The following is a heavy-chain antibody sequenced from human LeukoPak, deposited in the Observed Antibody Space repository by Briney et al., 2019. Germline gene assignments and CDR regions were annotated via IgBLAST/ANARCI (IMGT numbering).Heavy chain of an antibody. CDR2: IKPDGGEK. CDR3: ARDHTGYEYGSFTYHYQYMDV. J-gene: IGHJ6*03. D-gene: IGHD5-12*01. CDR1: GSTFNNYW. Sequence: GGSLRLSCAASGSTFNNYWMSWVRQAPGKGLEWVANIKPDGGEKYYADSVKGRFTISRDNAKNSMYLQMNSLRADDTAVYYCARDHTGYEYGSFTYHYQYMDVWGKGTTVTVSS. V-gene: IGHV3-7*01.